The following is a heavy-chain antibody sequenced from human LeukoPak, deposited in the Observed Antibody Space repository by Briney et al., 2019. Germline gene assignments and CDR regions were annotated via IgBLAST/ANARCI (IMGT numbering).Heavy chain of an antibody. D-gene: IGHD6-13*01. CDR2: IVGSSST. Sequence: GGSLRLSCAASGFTFSNFAMTWVRQAPGKGLEWVSSIVGSSSTYYADSLKGRFTISRDNAKNSLYLQMNSLRAEDTAVYYCARIGAGSSRDYWGQETLVTVSS. V-gene: IGHV3-21*01. CDR3: ARIGAGSSRDY. J-gene: IGHJ4*02. CDR1: GFTFSNFA.